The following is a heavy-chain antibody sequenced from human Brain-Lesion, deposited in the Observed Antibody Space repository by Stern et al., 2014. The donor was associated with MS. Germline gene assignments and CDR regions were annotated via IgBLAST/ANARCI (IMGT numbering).Heavy chain of an antibody. CDR2: IFNSGST. CDR3: ARDLGAFYYDV. CDR1: GGSIGNYY. D-gene: IGHD3-22*01. V-gene: IGHV4-59*01. Sequence: QVQLVESGPGLVKPSETLSLTCTVSGGSIGNYYWSWLRQPPGKRPGWVGYIFNSGSTDSHHSLQSQATISLDTSKNQFSLKLTSMTAADTAVYYCARDLGAFYYDVWGQGTLVTVSS. J-gene: IGHJ4*02.